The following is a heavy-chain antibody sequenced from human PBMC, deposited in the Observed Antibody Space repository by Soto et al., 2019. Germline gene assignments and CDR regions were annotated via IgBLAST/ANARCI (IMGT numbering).Heavy chain of an antibody. CDR3: ARTYGSGSYYY. J-gene: IGHJ4*02. V-gene: IGHV4-39*01. D-gene: IGHD3-10*01. Sequence: SETLSLTCTVAGGSISSSSYDWGWIRQPPGKGLEGIGSIYYSGSTYYNPSLKSRVTISVDTSKNQFSLKLSSVTAADTAVYYCARTYGSGSYYYWGQGTLVTVSS. CDR1: GGSISSSSYD. CDR2: IYYSGST.